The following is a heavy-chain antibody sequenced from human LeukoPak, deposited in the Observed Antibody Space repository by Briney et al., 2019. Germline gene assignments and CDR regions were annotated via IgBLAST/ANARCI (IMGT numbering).Heavy chain of an antibody. Sequence: GGSLRLSCVASGFTFSDYYMSWIRQAPGKGLEWVSYISRSGSARYYTDSVKGRFTISRDNAKNSLYLQMNSLRAEDTAVYYCAREGSSLTGVHYWGQGTLVTVSS. D-gene: IGHD3-9*01. CDR3: AREGSSLTGVHY. CDR1: GFTFSDYY. J-gene: IGHJ4*02. CDR2: ISRSGSAR. V-gene: IGHV3-11*01.